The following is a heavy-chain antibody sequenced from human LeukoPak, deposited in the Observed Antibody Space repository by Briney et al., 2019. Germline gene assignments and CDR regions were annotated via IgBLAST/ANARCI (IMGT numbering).Heavy chain of an antibody. CDR1: GFTFRSYW. J-gene: IGHJ4*02. CDR3: ARDYGGGTFDFGY. V-gene: IGHV3-74*01. CDR2: IDGDGRGT. Sequence: GSLRLSCAASGFTFRSYWMHWVRQAPGKGLVWVSRIDGDGRGTIYADSVKGRFTISKDNAKNTLYLQMSSLRAEDTAVYYCARDYGGGTFDFGYWGQGTLVTVSS. D-gene: IGHD1-26*01.